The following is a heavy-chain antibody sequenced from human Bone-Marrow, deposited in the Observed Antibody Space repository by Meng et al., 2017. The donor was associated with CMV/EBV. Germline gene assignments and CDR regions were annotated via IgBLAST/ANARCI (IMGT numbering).Heavy chain of an antibody. D-gene: IGHD1-14*01. J-gene: IGHJ6*02. CDR3: ARETYRTVRDYYYGMDV. CDR2: ISSSSSYI. CDR1: GFTFSSYS. V-gene: IGHV3-21*01. Sequence: GESLKISCAASGFTFSSYSMNWVRQAPGKGLEWVSSISSSSSYIYYADSVKGRFTISRDNAKNSLYLQMNSLRAEDTAVYYCARETYRTVRDYYYGMDVWGQGTTVTVSS.